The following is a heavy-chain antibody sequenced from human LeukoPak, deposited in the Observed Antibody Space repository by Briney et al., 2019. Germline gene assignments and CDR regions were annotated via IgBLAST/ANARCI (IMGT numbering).Heavy chain of an antibody. CDR1: GGSISSSSYY. Sequence: PSETLSLTCIVSGGSISSSSYYWGWIRQPPGKGLEWIGSIYYSGSTYYNPSLKSRVTISVDTSKNQFSLKLSSVTAADTAVYYCARANGYYYYYGMDVWGQGTTVTVSS. CDR3: ARANGYYYYYGMDV. V-gene: IGHV4-39*01. D-gene: IGHD2-8*01. CDR2: IYYSGST. J-gene: IGHJ6*02.